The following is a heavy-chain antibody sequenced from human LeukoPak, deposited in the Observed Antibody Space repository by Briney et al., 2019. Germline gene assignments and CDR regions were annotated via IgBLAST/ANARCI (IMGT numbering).Heavy chain of an antibody. CDR3: ARVSRYYGSGSYYWFDP. D-gene: IGHD3-10*01. J-gene: IGHJ5*02. CDR2: IRYDGSNQ. V-gene: IGHV3-30*02. Sequence: GGSLRLSCAASGFTFSSYGMHWVRQAPGKGLEWVTFIRYDGSNQYYADSVKGRFTISRDNSKNTLYLQMNSLRAEDTAVYYCARVSRYYGSGSYYWFDPWGQGTLVTVSS. CDR1: GFTFSSYG.